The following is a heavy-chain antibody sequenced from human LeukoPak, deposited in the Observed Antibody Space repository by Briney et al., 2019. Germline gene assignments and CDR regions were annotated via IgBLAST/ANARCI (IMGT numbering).Heavy chain of an antibody. Sequence: GGSLRLSCAASGFTFSDYYMSWIRQAPGKGLEWVSYISSSGSTIYYADSVKGRFTISRDNAENSLYLQMNSLRAEDTAVYYCAREGSGYATNWFDPWGQGTLVTVSS. V-gene: IGHV3-11*01. CDR1: GFTFSDYY. CDR3: AREGSGYATNWFDP. CDR2: ISSSGSTI. J-gene: IGHJ5*02. D-gene: IGHD5-12*01.